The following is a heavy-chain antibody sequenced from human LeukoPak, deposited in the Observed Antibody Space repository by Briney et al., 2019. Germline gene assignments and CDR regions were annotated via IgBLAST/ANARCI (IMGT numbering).Heavy chain of an antibody. D-gene: IGHD3-10*01. CDR1: GFTFSSYA. CDR2: ISYDGSNK. J-gene: IGHJ4*02. V-gene: IGHV3-30-3*01. Sequence: GGSLRLSCAASGFTFSSYAMHWVRQAPGKGLEWVAVISYDGSNKYYADSVKGRFTISRDNSKNTLYLQMNSLRAEDTAVYYCAGERRGGQRKVDNWGQGTLVTVSS. CDR3: AGERRGGQRKVDN.